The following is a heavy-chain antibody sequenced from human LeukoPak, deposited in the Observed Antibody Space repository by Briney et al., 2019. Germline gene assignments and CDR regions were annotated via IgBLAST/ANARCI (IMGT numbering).Heavy chain of an antibody. CDR3: AIDVKLWFGELFGFESRPKRVIPYFDY. J-gene: IGHJ4*02. CDR2: ISGSGGST. CDR1: GFTFSSYA. D-gene: IGHD3-10*01. Sequence: GGSLRLSCAASGFTFSSYAMSWVRQAPGKGLEWVSAISGSGGSTYYADSVKGRFTISRDNSKNTLYLQMNSLRAEDTAVYYCAIDVKLWFGELFGFESRPKRVIPYFDYWGQGTLVTVSS. V-gene: IGHV3-23*01.